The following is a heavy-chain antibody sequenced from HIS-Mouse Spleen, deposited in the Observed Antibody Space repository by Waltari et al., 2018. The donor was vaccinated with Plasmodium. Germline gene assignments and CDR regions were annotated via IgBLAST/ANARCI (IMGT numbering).Heavy chain of an antibody. Sequence: QVQLVQSGAEVKKPGASVKVSCKASGYTFTGYYMHWVRQAPGQGLEWMGWINPNSGGTNYAQKFQGRVTTTRDTSISTAYMELSRLRSDDTAVYYCARVLGYKAAAGTFVEYFQHWGQGTLVTVSS. CDR3: ARVLGYKAAAGTFVEYFQH. CDR1: GYTFTGYY. V-gene: IGHV1-2*02. J-gene: IGHJ1*01. D-gene: IGHD6-13*01. CDR2: INPNSGGT.